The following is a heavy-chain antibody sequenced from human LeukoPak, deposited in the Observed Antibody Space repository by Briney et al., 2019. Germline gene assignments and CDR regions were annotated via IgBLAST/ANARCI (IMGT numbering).Heavy chain of an antibody. CDR1: GFDLNTYE. V-gene: IGHV3-48*03. J-gene: IGHJ5*02. CDR2: ITISGHTK. CDR3: ARGDPHADL. Sequence: HAGGSLRLSCAVSGFDLNTYEMNWVRQAPGKGLEWIADITISGHTKNYADSVKGRFTISRDNAGTSLYLQMSSLTVEDTGVYYCARGDPHADLWGQGTLVTVSS.